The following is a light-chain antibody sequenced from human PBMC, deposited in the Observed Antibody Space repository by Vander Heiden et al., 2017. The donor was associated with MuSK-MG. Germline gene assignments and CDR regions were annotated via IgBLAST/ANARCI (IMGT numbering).Light chain of an antibody. CDR3: QQYHQWPPLT. CDR2: GAS. Sequence: EIVMTQSLATLSVSPGETASLSCRTSQSVDSKLAWYQKRPGQAPRLRIYGASTRATGIPAKFSGSGYGTEFTLTISSLQPEDSAVYYCQQYHQWPPLTFGGGTKVEI. V-gene: IGKV3-15*01. J-gene: IGKJ4*01. CDR1: QSVDSK.